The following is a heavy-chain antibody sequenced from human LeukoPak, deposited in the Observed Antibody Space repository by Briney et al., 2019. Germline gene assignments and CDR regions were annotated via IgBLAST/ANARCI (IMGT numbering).Heavy chain of an antibody. CDR3: AKVGAIRIFGVVILEYYFDY. J-gene: IGHJ4*02. D-gene: IGHD3-3*01. V-gene: IGHV3-30*18. Sequence: SGGSLRLSCAASGFTFSSYGMHWVRQAPGKGLEWVAVISYDGSNKYYADSVEGRFTISRDNSKNTLYLQMNSLRAEDTAVYYCAKVGAIRIFGVVILEYYFDYWGQGTLVTVSS. CDR2: ISYDGSNK. CDR1: GFTFSSYG.